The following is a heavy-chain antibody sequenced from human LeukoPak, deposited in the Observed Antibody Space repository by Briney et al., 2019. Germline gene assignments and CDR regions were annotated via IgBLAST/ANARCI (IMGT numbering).Heavy chain of an antibody. J-gene: IGHJ3*02. D-gene: IGHD5-18*01. CDR3: TTEGYSYGHHSFDI. Sequence: GGSLRLSCAASGFTFSSYWMSWVRQAPGKGLEWVANIKQDGSEKYYVDSVKGRFTISRDNAKNSLYLQMNSLKTEDTAVYYCTTEGYSYGHHSFDIWGQGTMATVSS. CDR2: IKQDGSEK. CDR1: GFTFSSYW. V-gene: IGHV3-7*03.